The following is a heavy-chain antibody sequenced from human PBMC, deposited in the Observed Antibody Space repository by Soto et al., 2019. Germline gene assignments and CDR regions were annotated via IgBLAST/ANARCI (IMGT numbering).Heavy chain of an antibody. CDR3: ARDIQDCSGGSCGYYFDY. J-gene: IGHJ4*02. CDR2: ISTSSGDT. CDR1: GYTFNRYA. D-gene: IGHD2-15*01. Sequence: QVHLVQSGAEAKKPGASVKVSCKASGYTFNRYAIHWVRQAPGQSLEGMGWISTSSGDTKYSEKIQGRATITRDTSASTAYLELGSLSSEDTAVYYCARDIQDCSGGSCGYYFDYWGQGTLVTVSA. V-gene: IGHV1-3*04.